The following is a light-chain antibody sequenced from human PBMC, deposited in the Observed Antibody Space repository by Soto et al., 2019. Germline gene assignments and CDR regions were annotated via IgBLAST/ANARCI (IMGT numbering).Light chain of an antibody. V-gene: IGLV2-14*03. J-gene: IGLJ1*01. CDR1: ISDVGSYNY. CDR3: CSYTTSSNYV. Sequence: QSVLTQPASVSGSPGQSITISCTGTISDVGSYNYVSWYQQYPGKAPKLMIYDVSTRPSGVSDRFSGSKSGNTASLTISGLRAEYEADYYCCSYTTSSNYVFGTGTNVTVL. CDR2: DVS.